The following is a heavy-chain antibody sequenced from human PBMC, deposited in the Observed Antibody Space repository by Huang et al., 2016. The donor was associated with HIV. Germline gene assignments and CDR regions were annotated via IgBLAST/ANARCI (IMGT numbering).Heavy chain of an antibody. D-gene: IGHD2-2*01. CDR3: ARDRLPGAAITGWFDP. V-gene: IGHV1-69*13. CDR1: GGSFSDYS. Sequence: QVQLVQSGAEVKKPGSSVKVSCKASGGSFSDYSISWLRQAPGQGLEWMGGIITSFDTSNDTQKFHGRVTITADESTSTVYMELSSLKSEDTAMYYCARDRLPGAAITGWFDPWGQGTLVTVSS. CDR2: IITSFDTS. J-gene: IGHJ5*02.